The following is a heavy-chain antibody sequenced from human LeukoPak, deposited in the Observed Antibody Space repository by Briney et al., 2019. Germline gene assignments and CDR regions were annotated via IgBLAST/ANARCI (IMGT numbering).Heavy chain of an antibody. CDR3: AKGNSVVRTTCYDY. D-gene: IGHD3-10*01. CDR1: GFIFSRYG. V-gene: IGHV3-23*01. Sequence: GGSLRLSCVASGFIFSRYGMTWVRQAPGEGLEWLATITTGGEEGYYAESVKDRYTISRDNSRNTLYLQISSLRAEDTALYYCAKGNSVVRTTCYDYCGQGTLVTVSS. J-gene: IGHJ4*02. CDR2: ITTGGEEG.